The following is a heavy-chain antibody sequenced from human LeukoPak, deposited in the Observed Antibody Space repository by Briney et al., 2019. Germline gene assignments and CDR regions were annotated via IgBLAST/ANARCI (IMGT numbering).Heavy chain of an antibody. CDR1: GFTFGSMA. V-gene: IGHV3-23*01. D-gene: IGHD3-3*01. J-gene: IGHJ4*02. CDR3: AKDPTIWSGYSTDDY. Sequence: GGSLRLSWAASGFTFGSMAMSWFGQPPGKGLEWASPIGGSGGSTYYADSVKGRFTISRDNSKNTLYLQMNSLRAEDTAVYYCAKDPTIWSGYSTDDYWGQGTLVTVSS. CDR2: IGGSGGST.